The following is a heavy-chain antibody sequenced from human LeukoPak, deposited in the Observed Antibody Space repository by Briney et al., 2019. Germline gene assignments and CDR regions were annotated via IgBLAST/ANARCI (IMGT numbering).Heavy chain of an antibody. Sequence: GGSLRLSCAASGFTFSSYWMSWVRQAPGKGLEWVANIKQDGSEKYYVDSVKGRFTISRDNAKNSLYLQTNSLRAEDTAVYYCARDNGRGYSGYDYRYYFDYWGQGTLVTVSS. J-gene: IGHJ4*02. CDR1: GFTFSSYW. CDR2: IKQDGSEK. D-gene: IGHD5-12*01. CDR3: ARDNGRGYSGYDYRYYFDY. V-gene: IGHV3-7*01.